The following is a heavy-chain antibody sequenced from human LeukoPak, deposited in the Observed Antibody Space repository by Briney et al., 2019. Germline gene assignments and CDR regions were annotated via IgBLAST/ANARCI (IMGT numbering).Heavy chain of an antibody. CDR3: ARGIPGYFNTSGYYYDY. Sequence: PSETLSLTCAVYGGSFSGYYWSWIRQPPGKGLEWIGEFFHSGSTNYNPSLKSRVTISVDKSRNQFSLRLSSVTAADTAVYYCARGIPGYFNTSGYYYDYWGQGTLVTVSS. CDR2: FFHSGST. D-gene: IGHD3-22*01. V-gene: IGHV4-34*01. CDR1: GGSFSGYY. J-gene: IGHJ4*02.